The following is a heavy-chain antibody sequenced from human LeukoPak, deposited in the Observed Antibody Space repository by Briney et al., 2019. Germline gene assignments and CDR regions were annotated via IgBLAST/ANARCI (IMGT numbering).Heavy chain of an antibody. Sequence: SETLSLTCTVSGGSVSSSTYHWGWLRQPPGKGLEWVGNIYFSGRTYYNPSLQSRVTISVDTSKNQLSLKLTSVPAADTAVYYCVSGYYVAVGYFPFWGQGILVTVSS. CDR3: VSGYYVAVGYFPF. V-gene: IGHV4-39*01. CDR1: GGSVSSSTYH. J-gene: IGHJ4*02. D-gene: IGHD3-10*02. CDR2: IYFSGRT.